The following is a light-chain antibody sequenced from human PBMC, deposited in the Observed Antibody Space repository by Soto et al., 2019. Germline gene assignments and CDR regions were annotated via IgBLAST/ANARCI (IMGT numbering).Light chain of an antibody. Sequence: IQLTQSPSSLSASVGDTVTITCRASQAIGSSFAWYQQRPGTAPKLLIYSASTLHSGVPSRFSGSGSGTDFTLTISSLQPEDFATYYCQQVDSYPRTFGPGTTVEI. CDR2: SAS. J-gene: IGKJ3*01. CDR3: QQVDSYPRT. V-gene: IGKV1-9*01. CDR1: QAIGSS.